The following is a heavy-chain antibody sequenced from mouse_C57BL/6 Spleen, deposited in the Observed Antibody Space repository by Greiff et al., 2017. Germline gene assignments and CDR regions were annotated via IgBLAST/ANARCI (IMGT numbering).Heavy chain of an antibody. V-gene: IGHV5-4*01. D-gene: IGHD1-1*01. J-gene: IGHJ2*01. CDR2: ISDGGSYT. Sequence: VQLKESGGGLVKPGGSLKLSCAASGFTFSSYAMSWVRQTPEKRLEWVATISDGGSYTYYPDNVKGRFTISRDNAKNNLYLQMSHLKSEDTAMYYCARDPGYYYGSSSLYYFDDWGQGTTLTVSS. CDR3: ARDPGYYYGSSSLYYFDD. CDR1: GFTFSSYA.